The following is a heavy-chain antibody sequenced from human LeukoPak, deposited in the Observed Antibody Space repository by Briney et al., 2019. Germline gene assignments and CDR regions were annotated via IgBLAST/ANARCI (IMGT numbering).Heavy chain of an antibody. CDR2: INHSGST. D-gene: IGHD2-21*02. CDR3: ARGLGCGGDCSYFDY. CDR1: GGSFSGYY. Sequence: SETLSLTCAVYGGSFSGYYWSWIRQPPGKGLEWIGEINHSGSTNYNPSLKSRVTISVDTSKTSFSLKLSSVTATDTAVYYCARGLGCGGDCSYFDYWGQGTLVTVSS. V-gene: IGHV4-34*01. J-gene: IGHJ4*02.